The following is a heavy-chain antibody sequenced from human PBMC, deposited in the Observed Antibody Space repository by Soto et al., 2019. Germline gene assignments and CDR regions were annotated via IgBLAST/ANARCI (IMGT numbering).Heavy chain of an antibody. Sequence: PSETLSLTCTVSGGSISSSSYYWGWIRQPPGKGLEWIGSIYYSGSTYYNPSLKSRVTISVDTSNNQFSLKLSSVTAADTAVYYFASLWFGDHTPPPSFDYWGQGTLVTVSS. CDR3: ASLWFGDHTPPPSFDY. V-gene: IGHV4-39*01. J-gene: IGHJ4*02. D-gene: IGHD3-10*01. CDR1: GGSISSSSYY. CDR2: IYYSGST.